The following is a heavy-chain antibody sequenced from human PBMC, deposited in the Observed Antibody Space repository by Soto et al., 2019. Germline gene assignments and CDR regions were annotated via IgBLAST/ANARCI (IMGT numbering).Heavy chain of an antibody. CDR3: VSRIPSWVFDY. J-gene: IGHJ4*01. V-gene: IGHV3-53*01. Sequence: EVQLVGSGGALIQPGGSLRLSCGASGLSVSDNYMGWVRQAPGRGLEWVSVMYAGGDTHYADSVKGRFTISRDKSENTLYLQMNSLRDEDTGVYFCVSRIPSWVFDYWGLGTLVTVSS. CDR1: GLSVSDNY. CDR2: MYAGGDT. D-gene: IGHD2-21*01.